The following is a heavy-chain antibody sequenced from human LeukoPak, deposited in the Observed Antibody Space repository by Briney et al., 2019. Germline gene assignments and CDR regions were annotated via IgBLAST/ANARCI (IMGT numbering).Heavy chain of an antibody. CDR1: GYSFTKYW. D-gene: IGHD3-10*01. CDR2: IYPGDSHI. CDR3: ARHGGSGTYPLELEY. J-gene: IGHJ4*02. Sequence: GESLKISCEASGYSFTKYWIGWVRQMPGKGLESMGIIYPGDSHIIYSPSFQGQVTISADKSISTAYLQWSSLKASDTAMYYCARHGGSGTYPLELEYWGRGTPVMVSS. V-gene: IGHV5-51*01.